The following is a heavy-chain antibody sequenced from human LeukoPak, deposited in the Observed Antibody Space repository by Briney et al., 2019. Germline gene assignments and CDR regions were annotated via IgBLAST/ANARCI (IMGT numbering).Heavy chain of an antibody. V-gene: IGHV4-59*08. CDR3: ARGSGLRNDAFDI. Sequence: SETLSLTCTVSSVSVTTYYWSWVRQPPGKGLEWVGYVYYSGSTNYNPSLKSRVTISVDTSKNQFSLKLSSVTAADTAVYYCARGSGLRNDAFDIWGQGTMVTVSS. CDR1: SVSVTTYY. D-gene: IGHD5-12*01. CDR2: VYYSGST. J-gene: IGHJ3*02.